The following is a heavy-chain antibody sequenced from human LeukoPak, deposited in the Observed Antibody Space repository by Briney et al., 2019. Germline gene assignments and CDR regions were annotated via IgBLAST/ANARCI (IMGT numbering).Heavy chain of an antibody. V-gene: IGHV3-23*01. CDR3: ATSTTSRYCSSTSCYATFDY. CDR1: GFTFSIDA. Sequence: QAGGSLRLACSASGFTFSIDAMEWVRRAPGGGGEWDSGSNCSGGSTYYADSVKGRFTISRDNSQNPLYLQMNSLRAEDTAVYYCATSTTSRYCSSTSCYATFDYWGQGTLVTVSS. D-gene: IGHD2-2*01. CDR2: SNCSGGST. J-gene: IGHJ4*02.